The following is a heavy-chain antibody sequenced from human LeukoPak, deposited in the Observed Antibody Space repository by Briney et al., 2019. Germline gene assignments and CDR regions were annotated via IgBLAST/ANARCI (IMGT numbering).Heavy chain of an antibody. CDR3: ARLYYYEATGYFFVKEWDY. CDR1: GYSFNTYW. V-gene: IGHV5-51*01. Sequence: GESLQISCKGSGYSFNTYWIIWVRPLPGKGLEWMGLIYPGDSDPIYSPSFQGQVTISADRSINTAFLQWRSLKASDTAMYYCARLYYYEATGYFFVKEWDYWGQGTQVTVSS. J-gene: IGHJ4*02. D-gene: IGHD3-22*01. CDR2: IYPGDSDP.